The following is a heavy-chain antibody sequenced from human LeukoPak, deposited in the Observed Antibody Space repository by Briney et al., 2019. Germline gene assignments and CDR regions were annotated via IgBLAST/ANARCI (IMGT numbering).Heavy chain of an antibody. V-gene: IGHV4-30-2*01. CDR1: GGSISSGGYS. D-gene: IGHD5-12*01. Sequence: PSETLSLTCAVSGGSISSGGYSWSWIRQPPGKGLEWIGYIYHSGSTYYNPSLKSRVTISVDRSKNQFSLKLSSVTAADTAVYYCARGRGYDFDAFDIWGQGTMVTVSS. J-gene: IGHJ3*02. CDR2: IYHSGST. CDR3: ARGRGYDFDAFDI.